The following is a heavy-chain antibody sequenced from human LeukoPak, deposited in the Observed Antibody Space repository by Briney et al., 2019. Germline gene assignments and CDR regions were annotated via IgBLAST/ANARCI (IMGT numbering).Heavy chain of an antibody. D-gene: IGHD3-22*01. CDR3: ARTRSSGYLTFDY. Sequence: RASVKVSCKASGGTFSSYAISWVRQAPGQGLEWMGGIIPIFGTANYAQKFQGRVTITADESTSTAYMELSSLRSEDTAVYYCARTRSSGYLTFDYWGQGILVTVSS. J-gene: IGHJ4*02. V-gene: IGHV1-69*13. CDR2: IIPIFGTA. CDR1: GGTFSSYA.